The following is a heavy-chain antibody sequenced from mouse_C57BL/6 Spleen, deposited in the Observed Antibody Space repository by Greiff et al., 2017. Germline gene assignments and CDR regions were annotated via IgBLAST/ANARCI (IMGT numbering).Heavy chain of an antibody. CDR3: ARTDYYGNYAWLAY. D-gene: IGHD2-1*01. V-gene: IGHV1-82*01. CDR2: IYPGDGDT. CDR1: GYAFSSSW. Sequence: QVQLQQSGPELVKPGASVKISCKASGYAFSSSWMNWVKQRPGKGLEWIGRIYPGDGDTNYNGKFKGKATLTADKSSSKAYMQLSSLTSEDSAVYFCARTDYYGNYAWLAYWGQGTLVTVSA. J-gene: IGHJ3*01.